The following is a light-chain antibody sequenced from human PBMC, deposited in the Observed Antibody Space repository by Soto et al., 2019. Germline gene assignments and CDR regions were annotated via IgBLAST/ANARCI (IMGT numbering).Light chain of an antibody. Sequence: QSALTQPASVSGSPGQSITLSCTRTSSGVENYNLVSWYQHHPGKAPKLMIYEGSQRPSGVSDRFSGSQSGNTASLTISGLQAEDEADYYCSSYAGAVVFSGGTKLTVL. CDR3: SSYAGAVV. CDR1: SSGVENYNL. J-gene: IGLJ2*01. V-gene: IGLV2-23*01. CDR2: EGS.